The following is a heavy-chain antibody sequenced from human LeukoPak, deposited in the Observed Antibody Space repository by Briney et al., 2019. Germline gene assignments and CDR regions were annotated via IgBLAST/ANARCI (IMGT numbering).Heavy chain of an antibody. J-gene: IGHJ6*03. CDR1: GGSISSYY. CDR2: IYYSGST. D-gene: IGHD2-21*01. V-gene: IGHV4-59*08. Sequence: SETLSLTCTVSGGSISSYYWSWIRQPPGKGLEWIGYIYYSGSTNYNPSLKSRVTISVDTSKNQFSLKLSSVTAADTAVYYCARLPVLFYYMDVWGKGTTVTVSS. CDR3: ARLPVLFYYMDV.